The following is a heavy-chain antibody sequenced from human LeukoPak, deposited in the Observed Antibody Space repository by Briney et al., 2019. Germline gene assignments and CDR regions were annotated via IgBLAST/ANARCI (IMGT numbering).Heavy chain of an antibody. CDR1: GYTLTELS. CDR2: FDPEDGET. V-gene: IGHV1-24*01. J-gene: IGHJ4*02. Sequence: ASVKVSCKVSGYTLTELSMHWVRQAPGKGLEWMGGFDPEDGETIYAQKFQGRVTMTEDTSTDTAYMELSSLRSEDTAVYYCATVPGPTTIFGVVISPRRLPYYFDYWGQGTLVTVSS. D-gene: IGHD3-3*01. CDR3: ATVPGPTTIFGVVISPRRLPYYFDY.